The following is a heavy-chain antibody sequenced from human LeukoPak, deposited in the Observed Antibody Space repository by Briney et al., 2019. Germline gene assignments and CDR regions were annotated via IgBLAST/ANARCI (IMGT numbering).Heavy chain of an antibody. V-gene: IGHV3-9*01. Sequence: PGGSLRLSCAASGFTFDDHAMYWVRQAPGKGLGVVSGINWDGSRIVYAVPVKGRFTIYRDSAKNSLFLQMSSLRIEDTALYYCARASYYYDTSGLGAFDLWGQGTLVTVSS. CDR3: ARASYYYDTSGLGAFDL. J-gene: IGHJ3*01. CDR2: INWDGSRI. D-gene: IGHD3-22*01. CDR1: GFTFDDHA.